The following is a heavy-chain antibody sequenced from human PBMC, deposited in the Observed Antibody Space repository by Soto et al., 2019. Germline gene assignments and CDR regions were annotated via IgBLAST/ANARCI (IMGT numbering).Heavy chain of an antibody. CDR1: GGTFSSYT. CDR2: IIPILGIA. V-gene: IGHV1-69*04. CDR3: ARERAEYIVVVPAAIPYYFDY. Sequence: SVKVSCKASGGTFSSYTISWVRQAPGQGLERMGRIIPILGIANYAQKFQGRVTITADKSTSTAYMELSSLRSEDTAVYYCARERAEYIVVVPAAIPYYFDYWG. J-gene: IGHJ4*01. D-gene: IGHD2-2*01.